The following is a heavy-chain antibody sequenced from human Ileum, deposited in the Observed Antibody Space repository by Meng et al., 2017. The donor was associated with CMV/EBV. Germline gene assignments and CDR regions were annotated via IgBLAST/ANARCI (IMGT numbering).Heavy chain of an antibody. V-gene: IGHV6-1*01. CDR3: ARNIFEDQMLPFDY. D-gene: IGHD2-2*01. J-gene: IGHJ4*02. CDR2: TYYRSKWYN. Sequence: QVHLPQSGRGLVKPPQTLSLTCAMPRDSFSSKSVTWNWIRQSPSRGLEWLGRTYYRSKWYNDYAVSVKSRITIHPDTSRNHFFLQLSSVSPEDTAVYYCARNIFEDQMLPFDYWGQGTLVTVSS. CDR1: RDSFSSKSVT.